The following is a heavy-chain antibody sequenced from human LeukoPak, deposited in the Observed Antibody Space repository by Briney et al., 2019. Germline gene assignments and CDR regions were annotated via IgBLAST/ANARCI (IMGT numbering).Heavy chain of an antibody. CDR3: ARGHSPVTTKVSYFQH. D-gene: IGHD4-17*01. CDR1: GGSLSSSSFY. Sequence: PSETLSFTCTVTVSGGSLSSSSFYWGWIRQPPGKGLEWIGSSYYRGTTYYNPSLKSRVTMSVDTSKNQFSLKLSSVTAADTAVYYCARGHSPVTTKVSYFQHWGQGTLVTVSS. V-gene: IGHV4-39*01. J-gene: IGHJ1*01. CDR2: SYYRGTT.